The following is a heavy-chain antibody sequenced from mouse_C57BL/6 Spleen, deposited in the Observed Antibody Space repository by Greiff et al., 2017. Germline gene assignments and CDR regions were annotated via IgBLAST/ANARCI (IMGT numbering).Heavy chain of an antibody. CDR3: ARQSGDDYFDY. Sequence: LVESGPELVKPGASVKISCKASGYAFSSSWMNWVKQRPGKGLEWIGRIYPGDGDTNYNGQFKGKATLTADKSSSTAYMQLSSLTSADTSVYFCARQSGDDYFDYWGQGTTLTVSS. CDR1: GYAFSSSW. D-gene: IGHD2-13*01. V-gene: IGHV1-82*01. J-gene: IGHJ2*01. CDR2: IYPGDGDT.